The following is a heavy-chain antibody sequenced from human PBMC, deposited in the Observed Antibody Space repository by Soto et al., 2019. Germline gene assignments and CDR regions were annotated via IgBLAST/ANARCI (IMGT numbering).Heavy chain of an antibody. J-gene: IGHJ3*02. V-gene: IGHV3-15*07. CDR3: ATGSRGGYAFDI. CDR2: IKSKNDGGTT. CDR1: GFTFSKAW. Sequence: EVQLVASGGGLVKPGGSLRLSCAASGFTFSKAWMNWVRQAPGKGLEWVGRIKSKNDGGTTDHAAHVKGRFTISRDDSKNTLVLQMNSLKTEYAAVYYCATGSRGGYAFDIWGQGTMVIVSS.